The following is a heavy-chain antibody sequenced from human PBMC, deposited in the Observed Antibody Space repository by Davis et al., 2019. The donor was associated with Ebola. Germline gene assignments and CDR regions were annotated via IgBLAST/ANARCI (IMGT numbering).Heavy chain of an antibody. CDR2: IYSGGST. J-gene: IGHJ6*02. D-gene: IGHD3-9*01. Sequence: GESLKISCAASGFTVSSNYMSWVRQAPGKGLEWVSVIYSGGSTYYADSVKGRFTISRDNSKNTLYLQMNSLRAEDTAVYYCAGATGYYRHGMDVWGQGTTVTVSS. V-gene: IGHV3-53*01. CDR3: AGATGYYRHGMDV. CDR1: GFTVSSNY.